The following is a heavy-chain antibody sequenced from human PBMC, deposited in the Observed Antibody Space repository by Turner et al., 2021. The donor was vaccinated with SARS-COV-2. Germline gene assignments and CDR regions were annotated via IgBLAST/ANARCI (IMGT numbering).Heavy chain of an antibody. D-gene: IGHD1-26*01. Sequence: EVQLVESGGGLIQPGGSLRLSCSASGFTVSSNYMSWVRQAPGKGLEWVSAIRGSGSGTYYADSVKGRFTISRDNSKSTLYLQMSSLRAEDTAIYYCAKDVGVASLVGATADYWGQGTLVTVSS. CDR1: GFTVSSNY. CDR2: IRGSGSGT. V-gene: IGHV3-23*04. CDR3: AKDVGVASLVGATADY. J-gene: IGHJ4*01.